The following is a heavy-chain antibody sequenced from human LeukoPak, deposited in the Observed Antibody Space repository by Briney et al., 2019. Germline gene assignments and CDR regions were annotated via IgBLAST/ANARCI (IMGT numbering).Heavy chain of an antibody. CDR2: MNPNGGNT. CDR3: ARDPGSGYEEHFDY. D-gene: IGHD5-12*01. J-gene: IGHJ4*02. Sequence: GASVKVSCKASGYTFTSYDINWVRQATGQGLEWMGWMNPNGGNTGYAQKFQGRVTMTRNTSISTAYMELSSLRSEDTAVYYCARDPGSGYEEHFDYWGQGTLVTVSS. V-gene: IGHV1-8*01. CDR1: GYTFTSYD.